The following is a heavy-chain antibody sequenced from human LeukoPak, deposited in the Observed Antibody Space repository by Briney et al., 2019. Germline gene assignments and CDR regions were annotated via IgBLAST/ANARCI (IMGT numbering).Heavy chain of an antibody. CDR2: IWYDGSNK. D-gene: IGHD4-17*01. V-gene: IGHV3-33*01. J-gene: IGHJ3*02. CDR3: AREQGDYVNAFDI. CDR1: AFPFSSYG. Sequence: GGSLRLSCAASAFPFSSYGMHWVRQAPGKWLEWGAVIWYDGSNKYYADCGKGRFTISRDNSKNTLYLQMNTLRAEDTAVYYCAREQGDYVNAFDIWGQGTMVTVSS.